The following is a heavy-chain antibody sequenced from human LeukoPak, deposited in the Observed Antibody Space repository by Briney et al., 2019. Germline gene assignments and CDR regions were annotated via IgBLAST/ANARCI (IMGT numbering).Heavy chain of an antibody. CDR3: ARVYGDYLDY. D-gene: IGHD4-17*01. Sequence: ASVKVSCKASGYTFTSYYMHWVRHARGQGLEWMGIINPSGGSTSYAQKFQGRVTMTRDTSTSTVYMELSSLRSEDTAVYYCARVYGDYLDYWGQGTLVTVSS. J-gene: IGHJ4*02. CDR2: INPSGGST. CDR1: GYTFTSYY. V-gene: IGHV1-46*01.